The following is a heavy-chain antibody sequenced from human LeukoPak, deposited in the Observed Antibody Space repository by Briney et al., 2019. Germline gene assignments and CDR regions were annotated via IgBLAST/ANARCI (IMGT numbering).Heavy chain of an antibody. V-gene: IGHV3-23*01. CDR2: IRGSGDST. CDR3: AKSYSYYHMDD. CDR1: GFTFSRYW. Sequence: GGSLRLSCAASGFTFSRYWMSWVRQAPGKGLEWVSSIRGSGDSTYYADSVKGRFTISRDNTKNTLYLQMNSLRGDDTAVYYCAKSYSYYHMDDWGKGTSVTVSS. J-gene: IGHJ6*03.